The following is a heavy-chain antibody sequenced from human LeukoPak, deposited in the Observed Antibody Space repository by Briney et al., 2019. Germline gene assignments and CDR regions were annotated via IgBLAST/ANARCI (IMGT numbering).Heavy chain of an antibody. D-gene: IGHD2-15*01. CDR1: GLTFSSHW. CDR3: AKDNGGSSSWYFDL. V-gene: IGHV3-74*01. Sequence: GGSLRLSCAASGLTFSSHWMHWIRQAPGKGLVWVSRITNDGSSTTYADSVKGRFTISRDNSKNTLHLQMNNLRAEDTAIYYCAKDNGGSSSWYFDLWGRGTLLTVSS. CDR2: ITNDGSST. J-gene: IGHJ2*01.